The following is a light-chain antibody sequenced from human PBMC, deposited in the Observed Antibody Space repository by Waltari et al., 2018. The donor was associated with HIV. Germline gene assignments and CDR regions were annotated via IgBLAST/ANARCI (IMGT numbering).Light chain of an antibody. Sequence: QSALTQEASVSGTVGQQVTLSCTGNNNNIGSYAVAWYQQISHGAPKTVRFENSLTSGVPDRFAASKSGTTASLTISGLQPEDEATYYCSTWDYSLSSLVFGGGTKLTVL. CDR2: ENS. J-gene: IGLJ2*01. CDR1: NNNIGSYA. V-gene: IGLV1-36*01. CDR3: STWDYSLSSLV.